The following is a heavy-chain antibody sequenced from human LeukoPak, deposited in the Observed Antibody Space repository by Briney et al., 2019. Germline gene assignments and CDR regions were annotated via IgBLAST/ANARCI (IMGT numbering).Heavy chain of an antibody. V-gene: IGHV3-21*01. J-gene: IGHJ3*02. Sequence: PGGSLRLSCAASGFTVSSNYMSWVRQAPGKGLEWVSSISSSSSYIYYADSVKGRFTISRDNAKNSLYLQMNSLRAEDTAVYYCARAPDMIVVGADAFDIWGQGTMVTVSS. CDR2: ISSSSSYI. D-gene: IGHD3-22*01. CDR1: GFTVSSNY. CDR3: ARAPDMIVVGADAFDI.